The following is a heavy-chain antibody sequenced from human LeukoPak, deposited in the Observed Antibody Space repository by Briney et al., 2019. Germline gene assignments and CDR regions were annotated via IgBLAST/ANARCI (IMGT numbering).Heavy chain of an antibody. CDR3: AREYYYDSFGFDY. Sequence: SETLSLTCTVSGGSISSYYWSWIRQPPGKGLEWIGYIYYSGSTNYNPSLKSRVTISVDTSKNQFSLKLSSATAADTAVYYCAREYYYDSFGFDYWGQGTLVTVSS. CDR2: IYYSGST. D-gene: IGHD3-22*01. J-gene: IGHJ4*02. CDR1: GGSISSYY. V-gene: IGHV4-59*08.